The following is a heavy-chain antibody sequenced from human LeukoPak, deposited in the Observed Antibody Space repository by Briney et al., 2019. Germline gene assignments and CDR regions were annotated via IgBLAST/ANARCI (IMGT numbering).Heavy chain of an antibody. J-gene: IGHJ4*02. CDR1: GLPIEIYS. CDR3: VTKASVSGVKRY. D-gene: IGHD3-10*01. V-gene: IGHV3-21*01. CDR2: ISRTSNYI. Sequence: KAGGSLRLYCAASGLPIEIYSMTWVRQAPGKGLEWVSTISRTSNYIYTADSLKGRFTTSRDNAEKSLFLQMTNVKDDDTAVYYCVTKASVSGVKRYWGQGTLVNVSS.